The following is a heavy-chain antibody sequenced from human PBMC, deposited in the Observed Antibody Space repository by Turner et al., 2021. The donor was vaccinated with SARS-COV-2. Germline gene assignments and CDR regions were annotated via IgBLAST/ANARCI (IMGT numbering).Heavy chain of an antibody. Sequence: QVQLQESGPGLVKPSQTLSLTCTVSGGSISSGDYYWSWIRQPPGKGLEWVGYIYYSGSTYYNPSRKSRVTISVDTSKNQFSLKLSSVTAADTAVYYCARVVVLRRAYFDYWGQGTLVTVSS. V-gene: IGHV4-30-4*01. CDR3: ARVVVLRRAYFDY. D-gene: IGHD2-8*01. J-gene: IGHJ4*02. CDR1: GGSISSGDYY. CDR2: IYYSGST.